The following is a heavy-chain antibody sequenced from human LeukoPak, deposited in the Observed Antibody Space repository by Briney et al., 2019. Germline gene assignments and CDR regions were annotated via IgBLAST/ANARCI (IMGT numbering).Heavy chain of an antibody. CDR1: GYSISSGYY. CDR2: IYHSGST. V-gene: IGHV4-38-2*01. D-gene: IGHD3-22*01. Sequence: PSETLSLTCAVSGYSISSGYYWGWIRQPPGKGLEWIGSIYHSGSTYYNPSLQSRVTISADISKKQFSLRLTSVTAADTAVYYCARRRYFDSSGYNPTYYFDFWGQGIQVTVSS. J-gene: IGHJ4*02. CDR3: ARRRYFDSSGYNPTYYFDF.